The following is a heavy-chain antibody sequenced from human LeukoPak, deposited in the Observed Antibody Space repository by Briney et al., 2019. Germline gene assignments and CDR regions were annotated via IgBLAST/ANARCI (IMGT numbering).Heavy chain of an antibody. CDR1: GFTFDDYA. Sequence: GGSLRLSCAASGFTFDDYAMHWVRQAPGKGLEWVSGISWNSGSIGYADSVKGRFTISRDNAKNSLYLQMNSLRAEDTAVYYCARVLEATTFDPWGQGTLVTVSS. CDR2: ISWNSGSI. CDR3: ARVLEATTFDP. V-gene: IGHV3-9*01. D-gene: IGHD1-26*01. J-gene: IGHJ5*02.